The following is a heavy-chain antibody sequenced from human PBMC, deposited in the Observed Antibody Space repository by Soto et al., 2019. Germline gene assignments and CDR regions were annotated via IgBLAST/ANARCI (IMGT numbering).Heavy chain of an antibody. D-gene: IGHD3-3*01. J-gene: IGHJ5*02. V-gene: IGHV3-11*01. Sequence: QVQLVESGGGLVKPGGSLRLSCAASGFTFSDYYMSWIRQAPGKGLEWVSYISSSGSTIYYADSVKGRFTISRDNAKNSLYLQINSLRAEDTAVYYCARERGSYYDFWSGYHSRWFDPWGQGTLVTVSS. CDR3: ARERGSYYDFWSGYHSRWFDP. CDR1: GFTFSDYY. CDR2: ISSSGSTI.